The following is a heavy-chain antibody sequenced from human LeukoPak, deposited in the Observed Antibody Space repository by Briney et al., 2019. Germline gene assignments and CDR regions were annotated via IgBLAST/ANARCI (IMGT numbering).Heavy chain of an antibody. CDR1: GFTFTIHA. Sequence: GGSLRLSCAASGFTFTIHAMNWVRQAPGKGLEWVSGISRSGSNTFYADSVKGRFTISRDNAKNSLYLQMNSLRAEDTAVYYCARDSYYDSSGYLVWGQGTLVTVSS. CDR2: ISRSGSNT. V-gene: IGHV3-21*04. D-gene: IGHD3-22*01. J-gene: IGHJ4*02. CDR3: ARDSYYDSSGYLV.